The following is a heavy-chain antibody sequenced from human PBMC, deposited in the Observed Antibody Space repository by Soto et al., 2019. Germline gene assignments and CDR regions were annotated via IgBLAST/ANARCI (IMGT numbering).Heavy chain of an antibody. V-gene: IGHV1-18*01. Sequence: ASVKVSCKASGYTFTNFGVNWVRQAPGQGLEWMGWISAYNGNTYYAQKFQDRVTMTTDTSTSTAYMELRSLRADDTATYYCARDPRKLVHYYDSSRFYSPDYWGQGSLVTVSS. CDR3: ARDPRKLVHYYDSSRFYSPDY. CDR1: GYTFTNFG. J-gene: IGHJ4*02. CDR2: ISAYNGNT. D-gene: IGHD3-22*01.